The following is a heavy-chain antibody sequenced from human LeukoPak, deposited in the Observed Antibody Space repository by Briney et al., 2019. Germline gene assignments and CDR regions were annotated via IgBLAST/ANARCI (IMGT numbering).Heavy chain of an antibody. Sequence: ASVKVSCKVSGYTLTELSMHWVRQAPGEGLEWMGGFDPEDGETIYAQKFQGRVTMTEDTSTDTAYMELSSLRSEDTAVYYCATEVHNGDYVRFAFDIWGQGTTVTVSS. V-gene: IGHV1-24*01. D-gene: IGHD4-17*01. CDR3: ATEVHNGDYVRFAFDI. CDR2: FDPEDGET. J-gene: IGHJ3*02. CDR1: GYTLTELS.